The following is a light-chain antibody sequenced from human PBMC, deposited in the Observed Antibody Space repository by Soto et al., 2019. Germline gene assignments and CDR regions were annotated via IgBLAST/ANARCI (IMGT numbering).Light chain of an antibody. CDR3: SSHGGANNFYV. Sequence: QSALTQPPSASGSPGQSVTISCTGTNSDIGAYDYVSWYQQHPGKVPKLMIYEVSKRPSGVPDRFSASKSGNTASLTVSGLQAEDEADYYCSSHGGANNFYVFGTGTKVTVL. CDR2: EVS. J-gene: IGLJ1*01. CDR1: NSDIGAYDY. V-gene: IGLV2-8*01.